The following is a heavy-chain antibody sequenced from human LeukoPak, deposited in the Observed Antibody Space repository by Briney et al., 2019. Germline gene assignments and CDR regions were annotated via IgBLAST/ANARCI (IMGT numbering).Heavy chain of an antibody. CDR2: ISGGGGST. CDR3: AQDRD. CDR1: GFTFSSHV. Sequence: GGSLRLSWADSGFTFSSHVMTWVRQAPGKGLEWVSSISGGGGSTYYADSVKGRFTISRDNSKSTLYLQMNSLRVEDTAVYYCAQDRDLGQGTLVSVSS. J-gene: IGHJ4*02. V-gene: IGHV3-23*01.